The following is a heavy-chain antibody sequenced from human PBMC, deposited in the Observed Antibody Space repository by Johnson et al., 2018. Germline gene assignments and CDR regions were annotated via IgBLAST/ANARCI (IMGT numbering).Heavy chain of an antibody. J-gene: IGHJ6*03. CDR1: GFTFSDYY. V-gene: IGHV3-11*04. D-gene: IGHD3-10*01. CDR2: ISSSVSTI. CDR3: ATTQFGARYMDV. Sequence: QVQLQESGGGLVKPGGSLRLSCAASGFTFSDYYLSWIRQAQGKGLAWVSYISSSVSTISYADSVKGRFTISRDNAKNSLYRQMNSLRAEDTAVYYCATTQFGARYMDVWGKGTTVTGSS.